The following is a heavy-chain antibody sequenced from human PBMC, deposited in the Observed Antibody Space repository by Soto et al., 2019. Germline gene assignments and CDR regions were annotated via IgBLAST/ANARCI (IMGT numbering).Heavy chain of an antibody. J-gene: IGHJ6*02. CDR2: IDPSDSYT. V-gene: IGHV5-10-1*01. CDR3: SRVPVGGQQLASTLDV. D-gene: IGHD1-1*01. Sequence: VESLKISCVGSGYSFTTYWLSWVCQMPGKGLGLMWSIDPSDSYTNNSPSFQGHVTISADKSISTANLHRSSQKASDTAMYYCSRVPVGGQQLASTLDVWGQGTTVTVSS. CDR1: GYSFTTYW.